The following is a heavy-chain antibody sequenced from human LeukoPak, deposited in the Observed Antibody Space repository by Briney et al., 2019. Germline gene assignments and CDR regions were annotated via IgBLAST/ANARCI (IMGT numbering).Heavy chain of an antibody. CDR1: GFTVSSNY. CDR2: IYSGGST. Sequence: GGSLRLSCAASGFTVSSNYMSWVRQAAGKGLEWVSVIYSGGSTYYADSVKGRFTISRDNSKNTLYLQMNSLRAEDTAVYYCARPRIAAAGQYYYGMDVWGKGTTVTVSS. CDR3: ARPRIAAAGQYYYGMDV. D-gene: IGHD6-13*01. J-gene: IGHJ6*04. V-gene: IGHV3-53*01.